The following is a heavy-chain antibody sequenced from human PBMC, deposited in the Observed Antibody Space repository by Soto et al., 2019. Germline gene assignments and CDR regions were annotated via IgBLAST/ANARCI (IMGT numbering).Heavy chain of an antibody. CDR3: AKAHVLRFLEWPDAFDI. CDR2: ISGSGGST. V-gene: IGHV3-23*01. Sequence: EVQLLESGGGLVQPGGSLRLSCAASGFTFSSYAMSWVRQAPGKGLEWVSAISGSGGSTYYADSVKGRFTISRDNSKNTLYLQMNSLRAEDTAVYYCAKAHVLRFLEWPDAFDIWGQGTMVTVSS. J-gene: IGHJ3*02. D-gene: IGHD3-3*01. CDR1: GFTFSSYA.